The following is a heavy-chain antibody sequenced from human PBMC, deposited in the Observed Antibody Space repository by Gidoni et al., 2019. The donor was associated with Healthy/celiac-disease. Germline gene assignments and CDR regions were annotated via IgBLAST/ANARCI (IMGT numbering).Heavy chain of an antibody. J-gene: IGHJ6*02. CDR1: GGTFSSYA. V-gene: IGHV1-69*01. D-gene: IGHD5-18*01. CDR2: IRPICGTA. CDR3: ARGRGVGYGYGMDV. Sequence: QVQLVQSGAEVKKPGSSVTVSCKASGGTFSSYAISWVRQAPGQGLEWMGGIRPICGTANYAQKFQGRVTITADESTSTAYMELSSLRSEDTAVYYCARGRGVGYGYGMDVWGQGTTVTVSS.